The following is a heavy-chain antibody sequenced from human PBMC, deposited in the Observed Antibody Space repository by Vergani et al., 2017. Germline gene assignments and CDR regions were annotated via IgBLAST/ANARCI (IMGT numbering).Heavy chain of an antibody. V-gene: IGHV4-59*01. CDR3: ARGFGGYAAGLIDY. Sequence: QVQLQESGPGLVKPSETLSLTCTVSGGSISSYYWSWIRQPPGKGLEWIGYIYYSGSTNYNPSLKSRVTISVDTSKNQFSLKLSSVTAADTAVYYCARGFGGYAAGLIDYWGQGTLVTVSS. D-gene: IGHD3-16*01. CDR1: GGSISSYY. J-gene: IGHJ4*02. CDR2: IYYSGST.